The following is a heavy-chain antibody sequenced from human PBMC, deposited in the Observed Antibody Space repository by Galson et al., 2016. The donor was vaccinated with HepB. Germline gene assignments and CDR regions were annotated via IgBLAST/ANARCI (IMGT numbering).Heavy chain of an antibody. Sequence: SLRLSCAVSGFTVSNNYMSWVRQAPGKGLEWVSLVYSVGSTYYADSVKVRFTISRDNSKNTLYLQMNSLRAEDTAVYYCAREEISGTTGDYWGQGTLVTVSS. J-gene: IGHJ4*02. V-gene: IGHV3-53*01. CDR1: GFTVSNNY. CDR2: VYSVGST. CDR3: AREEISGTTGDY. D-gene: IGHD1-7*01.